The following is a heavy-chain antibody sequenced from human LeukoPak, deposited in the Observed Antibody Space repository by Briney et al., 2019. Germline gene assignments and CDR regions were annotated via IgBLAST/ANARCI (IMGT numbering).Heavy chain of an antibody. J-gene: IGHJ4*02. D-gene: IGHD2-2*01. Sequence: ASVKVSCKASGHTFTSYGISWVRQAPGQGLEWMGWISAYNGNTNYAQKFQGRVTMTRDTSISTAYMELIRLRSDDTAVYYCARDQADCSSTSCYLMDYWGQGTLVTVSS. CDR3: ARDQADCSSTSCYLMDY. V-gene: IGHV1-18*01. CDR1: GHTFTSYG. CDR2: ISAYNGNT.